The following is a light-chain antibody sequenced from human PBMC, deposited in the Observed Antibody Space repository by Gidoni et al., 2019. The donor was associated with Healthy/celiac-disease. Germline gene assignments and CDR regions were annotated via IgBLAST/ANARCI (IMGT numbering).Light chain of an antibody. V-gene: IGKV1-6*01. CDR2: AAS. CDR3: LQDYNYPRT. J-gene: IGKJ1*01. CDR1: QGIRND. Sequence: AIQMTQSPSSLSASVGDRVTITCRASQGIRNDLGWYQQKPGKAPKLLIYAASSLQSGVPSRFSGSGSGTDYTLTISSLQPEDFATYYCLQDYNYPRTFXQXTKVEIK.